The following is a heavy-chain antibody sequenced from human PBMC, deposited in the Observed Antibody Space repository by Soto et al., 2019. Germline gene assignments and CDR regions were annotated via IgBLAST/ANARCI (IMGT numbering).Heavy chain of an antibody. Sequence: QVQLVQSGAEVKKPGSSVKVSCKASGGTFSSYAISWVRQAPGQGLEWMGGIIPIFGTANYAQKFQGRVTITADESTRTAYMEMISLRSEDTAVYYCARDLGRRVRDWFDPWGQGTLVTVSS. J-gene: IGHJ5*02. CDR1: GGTFSSYA. CDR3: ARDLGRRVRDWFDP. V-gene: IGHV1-69*01. CDR2: IIPIFGTA.